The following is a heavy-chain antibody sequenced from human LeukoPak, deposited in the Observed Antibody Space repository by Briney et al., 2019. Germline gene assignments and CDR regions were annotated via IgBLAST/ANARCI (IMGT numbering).Heavy chain of an antibody. CDR2: IYTGDSDT. CDR1: GYSFTSYW. Sequence: GESLKISCKGSGYSFTSYWIGWVRQMPGKGLEWMGIIYTGDSDTRYNPSFQGQVTISADKSISTSYLQWSSLKASDTAMYYCARHVLSSGSRSQFDYWGQGTLVTVSS. CDR3: ARHVLSSGSRSQFDY. J-gene: IGHJ4*02. D-gene: IGHD6-6*01. V-gene: IGHV5-51*01.